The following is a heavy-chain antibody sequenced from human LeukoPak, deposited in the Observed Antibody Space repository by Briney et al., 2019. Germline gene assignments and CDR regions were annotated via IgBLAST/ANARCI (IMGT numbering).Heavy chain of an antibody. CDR1: GGSISSTSYD. CDR3: ARDSYGGNPWDYYYYGMDV. D-gene: IGHD4-23*01. V-gene: IGHV4-39*07. CDR2: IYYTGST. J-gene: IGHJ6*02. Sequence: PSETLSLTCTVSGGSISSTSYDWGWIRQPPGKGLEWIGSIYYTGSTYYNPSLKSRVTISVDTSKNQFSPKLSSVTAADTAVYYCARDSYGGNPWDYYYYGMDVWGQGTTVTVSS.